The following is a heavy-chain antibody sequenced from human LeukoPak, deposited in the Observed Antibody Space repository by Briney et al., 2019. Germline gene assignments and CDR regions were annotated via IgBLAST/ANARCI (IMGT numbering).Heavy chain of an antibody. Sequence: ASVKVSCKASGYTFTSYGISWVRQAPGQGPEWMGWINANSGDTNYAQRFQGRVTMTKDTSISTAYMELSRLRADDTAFYYCARDPCSSTTCIDYWGQGTLVTVSS. J-gene: IGHJ4*02. CDR2: INANSGDT. V-gene: IGHV1-2*02. D-gene: IGHD2-2*01. CDR1: GYTFTSYG. CDR3: ARDPCSSTTCIDY.